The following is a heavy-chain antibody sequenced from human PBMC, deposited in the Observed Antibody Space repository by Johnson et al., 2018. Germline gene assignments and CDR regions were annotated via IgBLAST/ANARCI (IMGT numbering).Heavy chain of an antibody. D-gene: IGHD3-9*01. V-gene: IGHV4-61*02. J-gene: IGHJ3*02. CDR3: AREELRYGHDAFDI. CDR2: IYASGNT. CDR1: GGFVSSDGYY. Sequence: QVQLQESGPGLVKPSQTLSLTCIVSGGFVSSDGYYWNWIRQPAGKGPEWLGRIYASGNTDYAPSLKRRVAISMDKSKNQFSLRLRSVTAADSAGYYCAREELRYGHDAFDIWGQGTMVTVSS.